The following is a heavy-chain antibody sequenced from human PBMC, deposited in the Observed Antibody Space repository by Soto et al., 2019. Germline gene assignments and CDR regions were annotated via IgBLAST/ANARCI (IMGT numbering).Heavy chain of an antibody. CDR2: ISYDGSNK. V-gene: IGHV3-30*18. Sequence: PGGSLRLSCAASGFTFSSYGMHWVRQAPGKGLEWVAVISYDGSNKYYADSVKGRFTISRDNSKNTLYLQMNSLRAEDTAVYYCAKGEYYYYYMDVWGKGTTVTV. J-gene: IGHJ6*03. CDR3: AKGEYYYYYMDV. CDR1: GFTFSSYG.